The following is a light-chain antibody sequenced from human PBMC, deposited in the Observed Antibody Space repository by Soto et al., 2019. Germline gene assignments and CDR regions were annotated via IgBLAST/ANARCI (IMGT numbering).Light chain of an antibody. CDR3: QQAKSLPHT. V-gene: IGKV1-12*01. Sequence: DIQMTQSPSSVSASVGDRVTITCRASQDIYTSLAWYQQKPGKAPKLLIYSASSLFSGVPSRFRGSRSATDFSLIISSLQPEDFATYYCQQAKSLPHTFGGGTKVEI. CDR2: SAS. J-gene: IGKJ4*01. CDR1: QDIYTS.